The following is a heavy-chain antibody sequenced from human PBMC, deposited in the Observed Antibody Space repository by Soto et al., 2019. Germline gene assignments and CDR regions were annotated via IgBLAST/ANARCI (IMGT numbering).Heavy chain of an antibody. Sequence: QLQLQESGSGLVKPSQTLSLTCAVSGGSINTATHSWSWIRQPPGKGLEWIGYIYHSGSTYYNPSVKGRVPISIDKSNNQFARRLSSVTAADTAVYYCARGGGVTTTGDDYWGQGILVTVSS. V-gene: IGHV4-30-2*01. CDR2: IYHSGST. CDR3: ARGGGVTTTGDDY. J-gene: IGHJ4*02. D-gene: IGHD4-4*01. CDR1: GGSINTATHS.